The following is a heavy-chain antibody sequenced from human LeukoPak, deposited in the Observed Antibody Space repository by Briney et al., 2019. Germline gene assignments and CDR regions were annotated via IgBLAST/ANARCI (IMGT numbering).Heavy chain of an antibody. CDR3: ARHEALPVEQWLVLTDGGNWFDP. V-gene: IGHV4-39*01. CDR2: IYYSGST. CDR1: GGSISSSSYY. D-gene: IGHD6-19*01. Sequence: PSETLSLTCTVSGGSISSSSYYWGWIRQPPGKGLEWIGSIYYSGSTYYNPSLKSRVTISVDTSKNQFSLKLSSVTAADTAVYYCARHEALPVEQWLVLTDGGNWFDPWGQGTLVTVSS. J-gene: IGHJ5*02.